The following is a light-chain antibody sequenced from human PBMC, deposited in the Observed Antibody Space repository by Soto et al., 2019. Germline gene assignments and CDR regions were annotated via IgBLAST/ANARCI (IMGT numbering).Light chain of an antibody. CDR3: QQRSNWPRT. CDR1: QSISSS. Sequence: EIVLTQSPATLSLSPGERATLSCWASQSISSSLAWYQQKPGQAPRLLIYDASSRATGIPARFSGSGSGTDFTLNISSLEPEDFAVYYCQQRSNWPRTFGQGTKVEIK. J-gene: IGKJ1*01. V-gene: IGKV3-11*01. CDR2: DAS.